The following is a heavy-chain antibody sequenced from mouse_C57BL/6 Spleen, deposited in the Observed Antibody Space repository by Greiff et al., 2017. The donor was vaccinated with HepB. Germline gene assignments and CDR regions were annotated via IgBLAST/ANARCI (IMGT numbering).Heavy chain of an antibody. CDR2: IRNKANGYTT. V-gene: IGHV7-3*01. Sequence: VKLVESGGGLVQPGGSLSLSCAASGFTFTDYYMSWVRQPPGKALEWLGFIRNKANGYTTEYSASVKGRFTIYRDNSQSILYLQMNALRAEDSATYYCARYTIYYDYGGYAMDYWGQGTSVTVSS. D-gene: IGHD2-4*01. CDR1: GFTFTDYY. J-gene: IGHJ4*01. CDR3: ARYTIYYDYGGYAMDY.